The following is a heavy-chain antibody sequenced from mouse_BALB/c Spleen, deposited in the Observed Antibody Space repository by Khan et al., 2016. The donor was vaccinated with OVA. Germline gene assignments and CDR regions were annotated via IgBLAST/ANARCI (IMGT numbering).Heavy chain of an antibody. V-gene: IGHV3-2*02. CDR2: IDYRGNT. D-gene: IGHD2-4*01. J-gene: IGHJ3*01. CDR1: GYSITSEYA. Sequence: EVKLQESGPGLVKPSLSLSLTCTVTGYSITSEYAWNWIRQFPGNKLEWMGYIDYRGNTRFNPSLKSRTSITRDTFKNQIFLQLNSVTAEDTATYYCARKDYYDYDPFPYWGQGTLVTVSA. CDR3: ARKDYYDYDPFPY.